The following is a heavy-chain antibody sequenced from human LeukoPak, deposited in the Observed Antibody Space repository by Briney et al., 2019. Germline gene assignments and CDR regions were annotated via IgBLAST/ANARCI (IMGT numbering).Heavy chain of an antibody. J-gene: IGHJ4*02. D-gene: IGHD6-19*01. CDR3: ARDIALAEYFDY. CDR2: ISTYNGDT. Sequence: ASLKVSCKASGYSFTSYSISWVRQAPGQGVEWMGWISTYNGDTNSVQNLQGRLTLTTDTSTSTAYMELRSLTSDDTALYYCARDIALAEYFDYWGQGTLVTVSS. CDR1: GYSFTSYS. V-gene: IGHV1-18*01.